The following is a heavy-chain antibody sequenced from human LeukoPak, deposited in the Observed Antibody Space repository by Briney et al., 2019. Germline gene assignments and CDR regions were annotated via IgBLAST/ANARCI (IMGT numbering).Heavy chain of an antibody. CDR3: ARPARSGIYYPDAFEN. CDR1: GLSSDDYY. CDR2: TSSSGTDT. Sequence: SLTPSCTASGLSSDDYYIAWIRQPPKKVLDWVAYTSSSGTDTYYADSVKDRLTIPRHNPKHSPYLQMDSLKAKGPAMTYCARPARSGIYYPDAFENRGQGTMVTVSS. D-gene: IGHD3-10*01. V-gene: IGHV3-11*04. J-gene: IGHJ3*02.